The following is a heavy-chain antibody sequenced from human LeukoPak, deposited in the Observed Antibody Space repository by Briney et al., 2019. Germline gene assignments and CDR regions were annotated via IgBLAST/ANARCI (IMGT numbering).Heavy chain of an antibody. CDR2: INSDGSTT. CDR1: GFTFRSYW. CDR3: AREEGPFDF. V-gene: IGHV3-74*01. J-gene: IGHJ4*02. Sequence: GGSLRLSCAASGFTFRSYWMYWVRQAPGRGLVWVSRINSDGSTTDYADSVKGRFTISRDNAKNTLYLQMNSLRPEDTAVYFCAREEGPFDFWGQGTLVTVSS.